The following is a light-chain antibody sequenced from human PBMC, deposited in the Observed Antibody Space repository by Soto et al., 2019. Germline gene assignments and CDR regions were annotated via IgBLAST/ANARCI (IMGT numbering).Light chain of an antibody. Sequence: QAVVTQPPSVSGAPGQRVTISCTGSSSNIGAGYDVHWYQHLPGTAPKLLIYLNNNRPSGVPDRFSGSKSGTSASLAITGLQAEDEADYYCQSYDSSLSAWVFGGGTKVTVL. CDR1: SSNIGAGYD. V-gene: IGLV1-40*01. CDR3: QSYDSSLSAWV. CDR2: LNN. J-gene: IGLJ3*02.